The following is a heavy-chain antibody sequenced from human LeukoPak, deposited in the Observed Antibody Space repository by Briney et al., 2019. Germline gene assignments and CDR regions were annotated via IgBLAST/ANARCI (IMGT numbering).Heavy chain of an antibody. CDR1: GFTFSSYS. D-gene: IGHD1-26*01. CDR3: AKTQAQVWELLYFDY. J-gene: IGHJ4*02. Sequence: GGSLRLSCAASGFTFSSYSMNWVRQAPGKGLEWVSSISSSSSYIYYADSVKGRFTISRDNSKNTLYLQMNSLRAEDTAVYYCAKTQAQVWELLYFDYWGQGTLVTVSS. V-gene: IGHV3-21*04. CDR2: ISSSSSYI.